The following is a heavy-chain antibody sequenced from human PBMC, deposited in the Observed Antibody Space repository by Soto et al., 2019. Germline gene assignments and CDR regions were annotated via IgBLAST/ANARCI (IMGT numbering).Heavy chain of an antibody. CDR3: RVTGVSKIDY. V-gene: IGHV1-2*02. D-gene: IGHD3-9*01. CDR2: FNPNNGGT. J-gene: IGHJ4*02. Sequence: QVQLVQSGAEVKKPGASVKVSCKASGYTFSGYYVHWVRQAPGQGLESMGWFNPNNGGTDSVQKFQGRVTMTGDTSISPAYMELNRLTSDDTAIYFCRVTGVSKIDYWGQGTLVTVSS. CDR1: GYTFSGYY.